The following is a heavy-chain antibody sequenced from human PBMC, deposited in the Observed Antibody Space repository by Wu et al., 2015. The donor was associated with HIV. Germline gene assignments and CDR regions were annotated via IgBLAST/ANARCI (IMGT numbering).Heavy chain of an antibody. Sequence: QVQLEQSGAEVKKPGSSVKLSCKAPGGTFGTHAINWVRQAPGQGLEWMGRSIPRFGTANYAEKFVCRVTISADESITGYMELSGLKYEDTAVYHCARELYGAVSGLSMDVWGRGTTLIVS. CDR3: ARELYGAVSGLSMDV. CDR1: GGTFGTHA. CDR2: SIPRFGTA. D-gene: IGHD4-17*01. J-gene: IGHJ6*03. V-gene: IGHV1-69*13.